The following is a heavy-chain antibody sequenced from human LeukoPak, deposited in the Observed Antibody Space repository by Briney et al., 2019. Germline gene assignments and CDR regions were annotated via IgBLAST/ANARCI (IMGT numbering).Heavy chain of an antibody. CDR3: AKDRAVAADY. CDR2: ISGSGGNT. V-gene: IGHV3-23*01. CDR1: GFTFSNYG. D-gene: IGHD6-19*01. Sequence: GGTLRLSCAASGFTFSNYGMSWVRQAPGKGLEWVSAISGSGGNTYYADSVKGRFTISRDNSKNTLYLQMDSLRAEDTAVYYCAKDRAVAADYWGQGTLVTVSS. J-gene: IGHJ4*02.